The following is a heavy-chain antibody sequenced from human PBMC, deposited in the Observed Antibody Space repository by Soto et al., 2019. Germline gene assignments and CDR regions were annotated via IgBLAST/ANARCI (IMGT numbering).Heavy chain of an antibody. V-gene: IGHV1-18*01. J-gene: IGHJ6*02. CDR2: ISTYNGDT. CDR1: GYTFTSYG. Sequence: VSAKVSCKASGYTFTSYGISWVRQAPGQGLEWIGWISTYNGDTNYAQTFQGRVTMTTDTSTSTVHMEVRSLRSDYTAFYYCAREGVAPYYYYGMDVWGQGTPVTVSS. CDR3: AREGVAPYYYYGMDV. D-gene: IGHD5-12*01.